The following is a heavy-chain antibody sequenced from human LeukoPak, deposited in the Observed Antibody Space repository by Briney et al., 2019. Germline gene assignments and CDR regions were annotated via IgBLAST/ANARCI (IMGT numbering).Heavy chain of an antibody. J-gene: IGHJ4*02. CDR2: ISTSGSDT. Sequence: PGGSLRLSCAASGFTFSNSPMTWVRQAPGKGLEWVAAISTSGSDTIYTDPVKDRFTISRDNSKSTLYLQMNSLRAEDTAVYYCAKGGNYAPLDYWGQGTLVTVSS. CDR1: GFTFSNSP. D-gene: IGHD1-7*01. V-gene: IGHV3-23*01. CDR3: AKGGNYAPLDY.